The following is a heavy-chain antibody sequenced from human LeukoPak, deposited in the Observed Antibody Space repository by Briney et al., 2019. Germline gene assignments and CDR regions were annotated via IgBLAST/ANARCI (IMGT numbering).Heavy chain of an antibody. V-gene: IGHV4-34*01. J-gene: IGHJ4*02. D-gene: IGHD2-2*02. Sequence: PSETLSLTCTVSGDSISSGGNYWTWIRQHPGKGLEWIGEINHSGSTNYNPSLKSQVTISVDTSKNQFSLKLSSVTAADTAVYYCARGGYVRIAPIRRDRAIDYWGQGTLVTVSS. CDR1: GDSISSGGNY. CDR3: ARGGYVRIAPIRRDRAIDY. CDR2: INHSGST.